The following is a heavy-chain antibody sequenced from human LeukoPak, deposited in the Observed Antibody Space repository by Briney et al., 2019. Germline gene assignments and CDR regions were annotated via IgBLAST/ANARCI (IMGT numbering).Heavy chain of an antibody. Sequence: GASVKVSCKASGYTFTSYGISWVRQAPGQGLEWMGWISAYNGNTNYAQKLQGRVTMTTDKSTSTAYMELRSLRSDDTAVYYCARMGGLWDYDILTGYWHPLDYWGQGTLVTVSS. V-gene: IGHV1-18*04. D-gene: IGHD3-9*01. CDR3: ARMGGLWDYDILTGYWHPLDY. CDR1: GYTFTSYG. J-gene: IGHJ4*02. CDR2: ISAYNGNT.